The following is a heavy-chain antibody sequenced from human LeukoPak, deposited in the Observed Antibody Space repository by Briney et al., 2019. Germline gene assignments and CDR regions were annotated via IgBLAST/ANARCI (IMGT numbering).Heavy chain of an antibody. CDR2: ISSSSSYI. J-gene: IGHJ3*02. CDR3: ARVSGHDAFDI. CDR1: GLTFSSYW. V-gene: IGHV3-21*01. D-gene: IGHD6-19*01. Sequence: GGSLRLSCAASGLTFSSYWMHWVRQAPGKGLVWVSSISSSSSYIYYADSVKGRFTISRDNAKNSLYLQMNSLRAEDTAVYYCARVSGHDAFDIWGQGTMVTVSS.